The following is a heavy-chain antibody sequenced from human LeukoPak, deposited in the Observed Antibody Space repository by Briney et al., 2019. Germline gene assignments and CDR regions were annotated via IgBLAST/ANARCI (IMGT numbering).Heavy chain of an antibody. CDR1: GFTFSSYG. V-gene: IGHV3-30*18. CDR3: AKVPYYDFWSGYFDY. Sequence: GRSLRLSCAASGFTFSSYGMHWVRQAPGKGLEWVAVISYDGSNKYYADSVKGRFTISRDNSKNTLYLQMNSLRVEDTAVYYCAKVPYYDFWSGYFDYWGQGTLVTVSS. CDR2: ISYDGSNK. J-gene: IGHJ4*02. D-gene: IGHD3-3*01.